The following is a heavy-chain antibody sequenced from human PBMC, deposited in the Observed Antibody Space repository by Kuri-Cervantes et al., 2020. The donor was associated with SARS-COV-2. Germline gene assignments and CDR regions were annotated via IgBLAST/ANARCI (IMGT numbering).Heavy chain of an antibody. CDR3: AKDRGHCGTSTCYWRGGRIDY. CDR2: ISSSGSTI. D-gene: IGHD2-2*01. CDR1: GFTFSSYE. J-gene: IGHJ4*02. V-gene: IGHV3-48*03. Sequence: LSLTCAASGFTFSSYEMNWVRQAPGKGLEWVSYISSSGSTIYYADSVKGRFTISRDNAKNSLYLQMNSLRAEDTAVYYCAKDRGHCGTSTCYWRGGRIDYWGQGTLVTVSS.